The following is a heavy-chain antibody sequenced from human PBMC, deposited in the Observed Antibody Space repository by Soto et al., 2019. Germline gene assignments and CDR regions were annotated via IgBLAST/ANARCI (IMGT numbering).Heavy chain of an antibody. Sequence: EVQLVESGGGLVQPGGSLRLSCEASGFTFRNYDMHWVRQGTGKGLEWVSGISAAGDPDYADSVEGRFTISRENAQNSFCLQMNSLRIGDTAVYYCARTYTDFYGLDVWGQGTTVIVSS. CDR2: ISAAGDP. V-gene: IGHV3-13*05. CDR1: GFTFRNYD. J-gene: IGHJ6*02. CDR3: ARTYTDFYGLDV.